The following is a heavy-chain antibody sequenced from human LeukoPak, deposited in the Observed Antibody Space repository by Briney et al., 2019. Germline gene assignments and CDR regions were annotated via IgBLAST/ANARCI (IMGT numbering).Heavy chain of an antibody. Sequence: GGSLRLSCAASKFTFSSYPMHWVRQAPGKGLEWVAVIANDGRDKHCADSVKGRFTISRDNSKNTLYLQINSLRAEDTAVYYCARDRKEAAADYYFDHWGQGTLVTVSS. CDR2: IANDGRDK. V-gene: IGHV3-30-3*01. CDR1: KFTFSSYP. D-gene: IGHD6-13*01. CDR3: ARDRKEAAADYYFDH. J-gene: IGHJ4*02.